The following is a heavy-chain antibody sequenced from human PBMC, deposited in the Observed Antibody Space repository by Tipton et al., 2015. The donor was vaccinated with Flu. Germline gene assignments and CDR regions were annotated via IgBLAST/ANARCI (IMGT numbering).Heavy chain of an antibody. D-gene: IGHD3-10*02. J-gene: IGHJ4*02. CDR2: IYPTGTT. CDR3: ARLSYYDVDLKNFYFDY. Sequence: LVKPTETLSLTCTVSSGSIRSTNYFCAWIRQPPGKRLELIGSIYPTGTTYYNPSLKSRVTISVDTSKGLLSLMLKSVTAADTALYYCARLSYYDVDLKNFYFDYWGQGALVTVSS. V-gene: IGHV4-39*01. CDR1: SGSIRSTNYF.